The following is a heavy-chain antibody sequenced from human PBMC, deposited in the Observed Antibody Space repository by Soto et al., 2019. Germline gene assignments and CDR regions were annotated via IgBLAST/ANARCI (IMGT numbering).Heavy chain of an antibody. V-gene: IGHV1-69*02. J-gene: IGHJ4*02. D-gene: IGHD5-18*01. CDR2: IIPILGIA. Sequence: QVQLVQSGAEVKKPGSSVKVSCKASGGTFSSYTISWVRQAPGQGLEWMGRIIPILGIANYAQKFQGRVPITANKSPSTAYMELSSLRSEGTAVYYCARVPTAMVTGRDYWGQGTLVTVSS. CDR1: GGTFSSYT. CDR3: ARVPTAMVTGRDY.